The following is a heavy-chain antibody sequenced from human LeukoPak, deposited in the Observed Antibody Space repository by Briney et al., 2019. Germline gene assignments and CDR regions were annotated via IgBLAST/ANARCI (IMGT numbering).Heavy chain of an antibody. CDR1: GGSFSGYY. D-gene: IGHD3-22*01. Sequence: PSETLSLTCAVYGGSFSGYYWSWIRQPPGKGLEWIGEINHSGSTNYNPSLKSRVTISVDTSKNQFSLKLSSVTAADTAVYYCARGNDSSGYLDYWGQGTLVTVSS. J-gene: IGHJ4*02. V-gene: IGHV4-34*01. CDR2: INHSGST. CDR3: ARGNDSSGYLDY.